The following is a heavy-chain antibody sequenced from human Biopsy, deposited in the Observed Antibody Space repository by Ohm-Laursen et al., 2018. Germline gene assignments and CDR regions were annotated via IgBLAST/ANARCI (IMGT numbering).Heavy chain of an antibody. D-gene: IGHD6-6*01. CDR3: ARGYSRRVSIFEASIYWFDT. J-gene: IGHJ5*02. CDR2: MIPSSGKT. CDR1: GYSFNTYD. V-gene: IGHV1-8*01. Sequence: GVSVKVSCKASGYSFNTYDVNWVRQARGQGLEWMGWMIPSSGKTGYAQRFQGRVTLTMNTSISTAYMELSGLRSEDTAVYFCARGYSRRVSIFEASIYWFDTWGQGTLVTVSS.